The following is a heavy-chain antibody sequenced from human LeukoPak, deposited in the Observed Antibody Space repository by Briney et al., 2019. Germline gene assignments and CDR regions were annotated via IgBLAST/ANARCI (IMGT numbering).Heavy chain of an antibody. CDR1: GFTFSSYG. V-gene: IGHV3-23*01. CDR2: ISGSGATT. J-gene: IGHJ6*03. Sequence: PGGSLRLSCAASGFTFSSYGMHWVRQAPGKELEWVSAISGSGATTYSADSVKGRFTISRDNCKHTLCLQMNSLRAEDTAVYYCAKGYSFGCCNYYYMDAWGKGTTVTVSS. CDR3: AKGYSFGCCNYYYMDA. D-gene: IGHD5-18*01.